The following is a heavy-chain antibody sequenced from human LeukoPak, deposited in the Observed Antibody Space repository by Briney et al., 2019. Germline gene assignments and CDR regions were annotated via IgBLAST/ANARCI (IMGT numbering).Heavy chain of an antibody. CDR2: ISWNSGSI. V-gene: IGHV3-9*01. Sequence: GGSLRLSCAASGFTFDDYAMHWVRQAPGKGLGWVSGISWNSGSIGYADSVKGRFTISRDNAKNSLYLQMNSLRAEDTALYYCAKDIGPDSSSWYGAFDIWGQGTMVTVSS. CDR1: GFTFDDYA. J-gene: IGHJ3*02. CDR3: AKDIGPDSSSWYGAFDI. D-gene: IGHD6-13*01.